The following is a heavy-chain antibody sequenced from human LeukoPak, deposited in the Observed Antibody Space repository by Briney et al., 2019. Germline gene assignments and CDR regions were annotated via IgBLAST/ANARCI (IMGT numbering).Heavy chain of an antibody. CDR2: IKQDGSEK. CDR1: GFTFSSYC. V-gene: IGHV3-7*04. D-gene: IGHD2-21*01. CDR3: ARETGMAILYY. J-gene: IGHJ4*02. Sequence: GGSLRLSCTASGFTFSSYCMNWVRQAPGKGLEWVANIKQDGSEKYYVDSVKGRFTISRDNAKKSLYLQMNSLRAEDTAVDYCARETGMAILYYLVQGTLVTVSS.